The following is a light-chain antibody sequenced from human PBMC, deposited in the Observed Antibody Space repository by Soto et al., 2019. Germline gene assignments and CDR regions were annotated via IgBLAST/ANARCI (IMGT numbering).Light chain of an antibody. Sequence: DIQSTQPPSTLSASVARRVTVACRASQSISSWLAWYQQKPGKAPKLLIYDASSLESGVPSRFSGSGSGTEFTLTISSLQPDDFATYYCQQYSSYPWTFGQGTKVDIK. CDR3: QQYSSYPWT. J-gene: IGKJ1*01. V-gene: IGKV1-5*01. CDR2: DAS. CDR1: QSISSW.